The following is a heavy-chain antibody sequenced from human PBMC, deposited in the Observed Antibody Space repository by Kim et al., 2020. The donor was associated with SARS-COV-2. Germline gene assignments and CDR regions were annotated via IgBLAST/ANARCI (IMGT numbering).Heavy chain of an antibody. J-gene: IGHJ3*02. CDR2: INPNSGGT. CDR3: ATEGDLTGDAFHI. CDR1: GYIFTGYY. D-gene: IGHD3-9*01. Sequence: ASVKVSCTASGYIFTGYYMHWVRQAPGQGLEWMGWINPNSGGTKYAQRFQDRVTMTRDTSIRTAYMDLDRLESDDTAVYYCATEGDLTGDAFHIWGQGTIVSVSP. V-gene: IGHV1-2*02.